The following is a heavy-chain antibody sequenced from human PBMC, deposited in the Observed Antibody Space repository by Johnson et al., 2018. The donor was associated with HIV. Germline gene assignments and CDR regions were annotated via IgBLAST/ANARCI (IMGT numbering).Heavy chain of an antibody. V-gene: IGHV3-33*03. D-gene: IGHD1-26*01. CDR2: MWYDGSNR. J-gene: IGHJ3*02. Sequence: QMLLVESGVGVVQPGRSLRLSCAASGFTFSTYGMHWVRQAPGQGLEWVAVMWYDGSNRYYTASVKGRFPISRDNAKNSLYLQMNSLRAEDTALYYCEKDIEWELQNDAFDIWGQGTMVTVSS. CDR1: GFTFSTYG. CDR3: EKDIEWELQNDAFDI.